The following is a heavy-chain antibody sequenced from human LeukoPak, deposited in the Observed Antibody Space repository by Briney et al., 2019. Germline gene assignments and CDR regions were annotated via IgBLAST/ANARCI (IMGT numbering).Heavy chain of an antibody. J-gene: IGHJ4*02. V-gene: IGHV3-33*01. CDR3: ARDQAVTNYFDY. CDR1: GFTFSSYG. D-gene: IGHD4-17*01. Sequence: GGSLRLSCAASGFTFSSYGMHWVRQAPGKXXXXVAVIWYDGXXXXXXXXXXXXFTIXXDNSKNTLYLQMNSLRAEDTAVYYCARDQAVTNYFDYWGQGTLVTVSS. CDR2: IWYDGXXX.